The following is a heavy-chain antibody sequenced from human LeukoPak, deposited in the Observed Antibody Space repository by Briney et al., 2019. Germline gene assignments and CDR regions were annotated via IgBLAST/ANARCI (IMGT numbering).Heavy chain of an antibody. CDR3: AKDVVAVAGTGRDY. J-gene: IGHJ4*02. D-gene: IGHD6-19*01. Sequence: PEGSLRLSCVASGFTFRSYVMSWVRQAPGKGLEWVGTISGSYGSTSYADSVKGRFTISRDNSKNTLYLQMNSLRAEDTAVYYCAKDVVAVAGTGRDYWGQGTLVTVSS. V-gene: IGHV3-23*01. CDR1: GFTFRSYV. CDR2: ISGSYGST.